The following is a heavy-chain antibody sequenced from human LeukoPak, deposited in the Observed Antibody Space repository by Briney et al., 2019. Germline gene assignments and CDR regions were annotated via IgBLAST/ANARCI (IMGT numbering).Heavy chain of an antibody. V-gene: IGHV3-23*01. CDR3: ARDRWRSGGSGGGDY. CDR2: VSGSGDST. CDR1: GFTFSDYY. D-gene: IGHD2-15*01. J-gene: IGHJ4*02. Sequence: PGGSLRLSCAASGFTFSDYYMSWIRQAPGKGLEWVSTVSGSGDSTYYADSVKGRFSISRDNSKNTLYLQMNSLRAEDTAVYYCARDRWRSGGSGGGDYWGQGTLVTVSS.